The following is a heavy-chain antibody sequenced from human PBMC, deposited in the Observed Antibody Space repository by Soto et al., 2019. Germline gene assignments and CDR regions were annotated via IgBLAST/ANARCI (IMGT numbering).Heavy chain of an antibody. CDR2: MYSGGST. Sequence: EVQLVETGGGLIQPGGSLRLSCAASGFTVSGNYMSWVRQAPGKGLERVSVMYSGGSTYYADSVKGRFTISRDNSKNTLYLQMNSLRAEDTAVYYCARSTAGDSSGYYPGWFDPWGQGTLVTGSS. CDR1: GFTVSGNY. D-gene: IGHD3-22*01. J-gene: IGHJ5*02. V-gene: IGHV3-53*02. CDR3: ARSTAGDSSGYYPGWFDP.